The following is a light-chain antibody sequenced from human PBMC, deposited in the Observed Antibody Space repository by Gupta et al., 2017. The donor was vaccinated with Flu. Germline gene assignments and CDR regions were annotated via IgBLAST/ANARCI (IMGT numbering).Light chain of an antibody. CDR1: QSVSTN. CDR2: GAF. V-gene: IGKV3-15*01. Sequence: GASATLTCRASQSVSTNLGWHQQTPGQAPRLLIFGAFTRATIIPTRFSGSGSRTEFTLTISSLQSEDFAIYYYQQYNNRPLTFGGGTRVEIK. CDR3: QQYNNRPLT. J-gene: IGKJ4*01.